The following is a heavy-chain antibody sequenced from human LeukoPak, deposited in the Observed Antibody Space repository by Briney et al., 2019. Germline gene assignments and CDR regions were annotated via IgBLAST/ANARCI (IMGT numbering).Heavy chain of an antibody. CDR1: GYTFTSCA. CDR3: ARIEQTTGRSVDP. CDR2: INTNTGNP. J-gene: IGHJ5*02. D-gene: IGHD4-17*01. V-gene: IGHV7-4-1*02. Sequence: ASVKVSCKASGYTFTSCAMNWARQAPGQGLEWMGWINTNTGNPTYAQGFTGRFVFSLDTSVSTAYLQISSLKAEDTAVYYCARIEQTTGRSVDPWGQGTLVTVSS.